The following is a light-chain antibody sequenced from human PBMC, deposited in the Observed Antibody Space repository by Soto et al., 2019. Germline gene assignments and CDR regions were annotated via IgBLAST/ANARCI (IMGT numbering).Light chain of an antibody. CDR2: GAS. Sequence: EVVMTQSPATLSVSPGERATLSCRASQSVSSDLAWYQHKPGQAPRLLIYGASSRATGIPVRFSGSGSGTELTLTISSLHSEDVAVYYCQHYKNRPLTFGGGTKVEIK. CDR3: QHYKNRPLT. J-gene: IGKJ4*01. CDR1: QSVSSD. V-gene: IGKV3-15*01.